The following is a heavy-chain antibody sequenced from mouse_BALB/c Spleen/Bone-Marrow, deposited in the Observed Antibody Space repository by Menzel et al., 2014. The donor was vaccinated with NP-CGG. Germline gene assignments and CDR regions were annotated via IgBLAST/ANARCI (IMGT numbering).Heavy chain of an antibody. J-gene: IGHJ2*01. Sequence: EVQLQESGGGLVKSGGSLKLSCAASGFTFSDYYMYWVRQTPEKRLEWVATISNGGSYTYYPDSVKGRFTISRDNAKNNLYLQMSSLKSEDTAMYYCARVSYDYFDYWGQGTTLTVSS. CDR3: ARVSYDYFDY. D-gene: IGHD2-4*01. CDR2: ISNGGSYT. V-gene: IGHV5-4*02. CDR1: GFTFSDYY.